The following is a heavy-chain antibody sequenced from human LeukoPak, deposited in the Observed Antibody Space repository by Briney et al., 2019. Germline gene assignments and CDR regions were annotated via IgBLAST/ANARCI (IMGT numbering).Heavy chain of an antibody. J-gene: IGHJ4*02. CDR2: MSYDGFNK. CDR1: GFTFSSYA. Sequence: AGRSLRLSCAASGFTFSSYAMHWVRQSLGKGLEWVAVMSYDGFNKYYADSAKGRFTISRDNSKNTLYLQMNSLRAEDTAVYYCAKTKGYSYGYYFDYWGQGTLVTVSS. V-gene: IGHV3-30*18. D-gene: IGHD5-18*01. CDR3: AKTKGYSYGYYFDY.